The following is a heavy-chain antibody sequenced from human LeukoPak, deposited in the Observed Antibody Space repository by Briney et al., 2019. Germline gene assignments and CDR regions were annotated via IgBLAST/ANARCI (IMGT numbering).Heavy chain of an antibody. CDR2: IYSDNT. CDR1: GFTVSSNS. Sequence: GGSLRLSCTVSGFTVSSNSMSWVRQAPGKGLEWVSFIYSDNTHYSDSVKGRFTISRDNSKNTLYLQMNSLRAEDTAVYYCAKDPPGGSAFDIWGQGTMVTVSS. CDR3: AKDPPGGSAFDI. V-gene: IGHV3-53*01. J-gene: IGHJ3*02.